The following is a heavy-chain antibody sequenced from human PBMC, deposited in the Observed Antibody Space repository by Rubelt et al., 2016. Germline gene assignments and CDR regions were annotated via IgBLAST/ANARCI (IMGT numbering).Heavy chain of an antibody. D-gene: IGHD1-26*01. J-gene: IGHJ4*02. V-gene: IGHV3-21*01. CDR3: ARSLGGSDY. Sequence: SMKGRFPISRDNAKNSLYLQMNSLRAEDTAAYYCARSLGGSDYWGQGTLVTVSS.